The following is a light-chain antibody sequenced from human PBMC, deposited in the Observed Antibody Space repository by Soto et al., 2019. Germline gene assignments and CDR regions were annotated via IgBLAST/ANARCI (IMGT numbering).Light chain of an antibody. J-gene: IGLJ1*01. CDR3: SSYTSSSTLFYV. CDR2: AVS. CDR1: SSDVGGYNY. V-gene: IGLV2-14*01. Sequence: ALTQPASVSGSPGQSITISCTGTSSDVGGYNYVSWYQQHPGKAPKLMIYAVSNRPSGVSNRFSGSKSGNTASLTISGLQAEDEADYYCSSYTSSSTLFYVFGTGTKVTVL.